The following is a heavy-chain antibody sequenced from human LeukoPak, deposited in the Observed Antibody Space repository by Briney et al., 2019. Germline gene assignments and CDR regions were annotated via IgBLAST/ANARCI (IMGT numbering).Heavy chain of an antibody. CDR1: GFTFSSYG. CDR3: ARDQYYYDSSGPRGFQH. V-gene: IGHV3-33*01. CDR2: IWYDGSNK. Sequence: GGSLRLSCAASGFTFSSYGMHWVRQAPGKGLEWVAVIWYDGSNKYYADSVKGRFTISRDNSKNTLYLQMNSLRAEDTAVYYCARDQYYYDSSGPRGFQHWGQGTLVTVSS. J-gene: IGHJ1*01. D-gene: IGHD3-22*01.